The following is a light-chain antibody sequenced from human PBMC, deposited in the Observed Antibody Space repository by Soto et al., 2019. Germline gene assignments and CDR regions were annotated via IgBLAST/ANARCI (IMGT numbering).Light chain of an antibody. V-gene: IGLV1-47*01. CDR3: AAWDDNLSGLYV. CDR2: RNS. CDR1: ASTIGRNY. J-gene: IGLJ1*01. Sequence: QSVLTQPPSASGTPGQRVTISCSGSASTIGRNYVYWYQQLPGTAPKLLIYRNSQRPSGVPDRFSGSKSGTSASLAISGLRSEDEADYYCAAWDDNLSGLYVFRAGTKVT.